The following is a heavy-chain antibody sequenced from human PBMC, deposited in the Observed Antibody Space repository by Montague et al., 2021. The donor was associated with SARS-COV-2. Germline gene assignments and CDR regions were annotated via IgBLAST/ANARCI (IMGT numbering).Heavy chain of an antibody. J-gene: IGHJ6*03. CDR1: GASISSANDY. Sequence: TLSLTCSVSGASISSANDYRTWIRQPAGKGLEWIGHISTSGSSSYNPSLKSRVTIILDTSKQQFSLELTSVTAADTAVYYCARDRRGMAMAGRAYYYYYMDVWGKGTTVTVSS. V-gene: IGHV4-61*09. CDR3: ARDRRGMAMAGRAYYYYYMDV. CDR2: ISTSGSS. D-gene: IGHD6-19*01.